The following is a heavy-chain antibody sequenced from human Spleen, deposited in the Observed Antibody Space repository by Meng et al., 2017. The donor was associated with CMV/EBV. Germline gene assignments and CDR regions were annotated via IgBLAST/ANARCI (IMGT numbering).Heavy chain of an antibody. CDR3: ARDFGSFSMSDD. J-gene: IGHJ4*02. D-gene: IGHD3-22*01. CDR1: GYTFTVYY. V-gene: IGHV1-2*02. CDR2: INPKSGGT. Sequence: ASVKVSCKASGYTFTVYYMHWVRQAPGRGLEWMGWINPKSGGTKYALNFQGRVIMTRDTSISTAYLELSRLRSDDTAVYYCARDFGSFSMSDDWGQGTLVTVSS.